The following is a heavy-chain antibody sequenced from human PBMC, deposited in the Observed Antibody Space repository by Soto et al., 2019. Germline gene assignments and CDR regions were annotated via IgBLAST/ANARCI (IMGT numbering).Heavy chain of an antibody. CDR2: IYPGDSDT. V-gene: IGHV5-51*01. CDR1: GYRFTSYW. J-gene: IGHJ6*02. CDR3: ARTSAATQSYYYYYGMDV. Sequence: PGESLKISCKGSGYRFTSYWIGWVRQMPGKGLEWMGIIYPGDSDTRYSPSFQGQVTISADKSISTAFLQWSSQKASDTAMYYCARTSAATQSYYYYYGMDVWGQGTTVTVSS. D-gene: IGHD2-15*01.